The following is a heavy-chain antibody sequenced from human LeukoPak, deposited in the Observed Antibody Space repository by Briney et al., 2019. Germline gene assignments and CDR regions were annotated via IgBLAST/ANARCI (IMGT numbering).Heavy chain of an antibody. D-gene: IGHD3-9*01. J-gene: IGHJ4*02. CDR2: IIPILDVT. CDR3: AGGGGFDILSGFQY. CDR1: GGTFTNYA. V-gene: IGHV1-69*04. Sequence: GSSVKVSCKASGGTFTNYAINWVRQAPGQGLEWMGRIIPILDVTNYAQKFQGRVTITADQSTSTAYMELSNLRSEDTAVYYCAGGGGFDILSGFQYWGQGTLVTVSS.